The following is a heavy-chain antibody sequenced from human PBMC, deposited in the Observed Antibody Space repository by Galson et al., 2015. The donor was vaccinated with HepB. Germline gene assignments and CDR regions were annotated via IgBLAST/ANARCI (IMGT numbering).Heavy chain of an antibody. D-gene: IGHD3-22*01. CDR3: AKARRDYYDSSGYYRAGNLLGMDV. V-gene: IGHV3-23*01. Sequence: SLRLSCAASGFTFSSYAMSWVRQAPGKGLEWVSAISGSGSSTYYADSVKGRFTISRDNSKNTLYLQMNSLRAEDTAVYYCAKARRDYYDSSGYYRAGNLLGMDVWGQGTTVTVSS. J-gene: IGHJ6*02. CDR2: ISGSGSST. CDR1: GFTFSSYA.